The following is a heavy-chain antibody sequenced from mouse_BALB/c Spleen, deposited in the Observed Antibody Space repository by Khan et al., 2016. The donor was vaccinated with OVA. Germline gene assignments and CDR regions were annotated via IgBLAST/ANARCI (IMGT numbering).Heavy chain of an antibody. D-gene: IGHD1-2*01. CDR3: TSTGYASFAF. Sequence: VQLQQSGPELVKPGASVKISCKASGYTFTDYNMDWVKQSHGKSLEWIGYIYPNSGGTGYNQKFKTKATLTVDISSSTAYMELRSLTSEDSAVYYCTSTGYASFAFWGQGTLVTVSA. CDR2: IYPNSGGT. V-gene: IGHV1S29*02. CDR1: GYTFTDYN. J-gene: IGHJ3*01.